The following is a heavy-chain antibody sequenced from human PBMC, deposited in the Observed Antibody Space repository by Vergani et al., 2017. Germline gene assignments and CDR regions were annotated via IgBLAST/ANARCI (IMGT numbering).Heavy chain of an antibody. D-gene: IGHD2-2*01. Sequence: QVQLVQSGAEVKKPGASVKVSCKASGYTFTDYFMHWVRQAPGQGLEWMGWINPNSGGTNYAQKFQGRVTMNRDTSISTAYMELSNLRSDDPAVSYFARVGTSSNRDYFDYWVQGTLVTVSS. CDR2: INPNSGGT. CDR3: ARVGTSSNRDYFDY. J-gene: IGHJ4*02. V-gene: IGHV1-2*02. CDR1: GYTFTDYF.